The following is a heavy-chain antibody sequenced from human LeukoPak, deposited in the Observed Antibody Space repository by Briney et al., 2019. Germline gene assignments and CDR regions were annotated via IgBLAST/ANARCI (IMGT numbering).Heavy chain of an antibody. J-gene: IGHJ3*02. CDR1: GGSISSYY. CDR3: ARSPNYYDSSGYYSDAFDI. D-gene: IGHD3-22*01. Sequence: SETLSLTCAVSGGSISSYYWSWIRQPPGKGLEWIGYIYYSGSTNYNPSLKSRVTISVDTSKNQFSLKLSSVTAADTAVYYCARSPNYYDSSGYYSDAFDIWGQGTMVTVSS. V-gene: IGHV4-59*01. CDR2: IYYSGST.